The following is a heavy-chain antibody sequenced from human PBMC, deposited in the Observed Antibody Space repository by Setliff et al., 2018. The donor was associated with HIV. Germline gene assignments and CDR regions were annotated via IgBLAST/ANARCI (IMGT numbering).Heavy chain of an antibody. CDR1: GYTFTGYY. CDR2: INPNSGGT. CDR3: ARGADHFDTSGYYSFFDP. V-gene: IGHV1-2*02. D-gene: IGHD3-22*01. Sequence: ASVKVSCKASGYTFTGYYMHWVRQAPGQGLEWMEWINPNSGGTNYAQKFQGRVTMTRDTSISTAYMELSRLRSDDTAVYYCARGADHFDTSGYYSFFDPWGQGTLVTVSS. J-gene: IGHJ5*02.